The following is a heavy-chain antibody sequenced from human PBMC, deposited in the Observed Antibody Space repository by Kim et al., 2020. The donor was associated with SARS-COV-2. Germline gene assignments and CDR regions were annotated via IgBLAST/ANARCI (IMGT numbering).Heavy chain of an antibody. CDR3: AREETDAAMVPTGGMDV. V-gene: IGHV4-39*02. D-gene: IGHD5-18*01. Sequence: SETLSLTCTVSGGSIRSSTYYWGWIRQPPEKGLEWIGNIYYSGGTYYNPSLKSRVTMSVDTSKNQFSLRLTPVTAADTAVYYCAREETDAAMVPTGGMDVWGQGTTVAVSS. CDR2: IYYSGGT. CDR1: GGSIRSSTYY. J-gene: IGHJ6*02.